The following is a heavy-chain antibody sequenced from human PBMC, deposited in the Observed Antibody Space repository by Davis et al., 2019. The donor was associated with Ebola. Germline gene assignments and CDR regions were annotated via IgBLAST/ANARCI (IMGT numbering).Heavy chain of an antibody. Sequence: SQTLSLTCSISGDSLSSNSAAWNWIRQSPSKGLEWLGRTYYRSRWYNDYAVFVRGRININPDTSKNQFSLQLNSVTPEDTALYYCARCTGAFNIWGQGTTVTVSS. CDR1: GDSLSSNSAA. D-gene: IGHD2-8*02. V-gene: IGHV6-1*01. CDR3: ARCTGAFNI. J-gene: IGHJ3*02. CDR2: TYYRSRWYN.